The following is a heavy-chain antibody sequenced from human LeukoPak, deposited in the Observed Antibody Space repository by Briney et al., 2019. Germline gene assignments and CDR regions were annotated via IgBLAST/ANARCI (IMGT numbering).Heavy chain of an antibody. CDR3: AREGSSNYDY. CDR1: GGTFSSYA. D-gene: IGHD4-11*01. J-gene: IGHJ4*02. Sequence: VASVKVSCKASGGTFSSYAISWVRQAPGQGLEWMGGIIPIFGTANYAQKFQGRVTITADESTSTAYMELSSLKSEDTAVYYCAREGSSNYDYWGQGTLVTVSS. CDR2: IIPIFGTA. V-gene: IGHV1-69*13.